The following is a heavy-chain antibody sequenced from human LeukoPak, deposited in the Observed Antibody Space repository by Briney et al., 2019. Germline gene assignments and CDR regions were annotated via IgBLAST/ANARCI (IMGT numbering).Heavy chain of an antibody. J-gene: IGHJ4*02. CDR2: ISYDGSNK. V-gene: IGHV3-30-3*01. Sequence: PGRSLRLSCAASGFTFSSYAMHWVRQAPGKGLEWVAVISYDGSNKYYADSVKGRFTISRDNSKNTLYLQMNSLRAEDTAVYYCASFGVAGYWGQGTLVTVSS. CDR3: ASFGVAGY. CDR1: GFTFSSYA. D-gene: IGHD3-10*01.